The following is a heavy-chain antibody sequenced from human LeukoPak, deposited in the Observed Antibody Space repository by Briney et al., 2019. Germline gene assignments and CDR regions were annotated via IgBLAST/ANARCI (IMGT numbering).Heavy chain of an antibody. CDR2: ISSSGSTI. CDR1: KFTFSDYY. D-gene: IGHD3-22*01. CDR3: ARDNFYDSSGYLDAFDI. V-gene: IGHV3-11*04. J-gene: IGHJ3*02. Sequence: PGGSLRLSGAASKFTFSDYYMSWIRQAPGKGLEWVSYISSSGSTIYYADSVKGRFTISRDNAKNSLYLQMNSLRAEDTAVYYCARDNFYDSSGYLDAFDIWGQGTMVTVSS.